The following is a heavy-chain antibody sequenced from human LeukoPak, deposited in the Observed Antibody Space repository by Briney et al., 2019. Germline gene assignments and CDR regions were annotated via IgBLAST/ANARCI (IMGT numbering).Heavy chain of an antibody. CDR1: GYTFTSYG. D-gene: IGHD6-19*01. CDR2: ISAYNGNT. V-gene: IGHV1-18*01. CDR3: ARGTLYRSGWYNYGMDV. J-gene: IGHJ6*01. Sequence: ASVKVSCKTSGYTFTSYGISWVRQAPGQGLEWMGWISAYNGNTNYAQKLQGRVTMTTDTSTSTAYIEMRRLRSDDTAVYYCARGTLYRSGWYNYGMDVWGPGTTVTVS.